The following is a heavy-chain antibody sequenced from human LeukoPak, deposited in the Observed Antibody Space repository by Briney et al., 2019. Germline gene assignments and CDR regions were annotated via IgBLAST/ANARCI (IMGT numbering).Heavy chain of an antibody. CDR3: ARLVSRYSLGNLNCSSTSCYGNWFDP. CDR1: GFTFSDYG. Sequence: PGRSLRLSCAASGFTFSDYGMHWVRQAPGKGLVWVSRINSDGSSTSYADSVKGRFTISRDNAKNTLYLQMNSLRAEDTAVYYCARLVSRYSLGNLNCSSTSCYGNWFDPWGQGTLVTVSS. V-gene: IGHV3-74*01. CDR2: INSDGSST. J-gene: IGHJ5*02. D-gene: IGHD2-2*01.